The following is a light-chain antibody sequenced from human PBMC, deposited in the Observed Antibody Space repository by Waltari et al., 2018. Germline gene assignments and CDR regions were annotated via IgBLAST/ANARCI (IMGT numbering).Light chain of an antibody. CDR2: GAS. CDR3: QQYNDWSPFT. V-gene: IGKV3-15*01. CDR1: QSISSK. J-gene: IGKJ3*01. Sequence: EVVMTQSPATLSVSPGERATLSCRASQSISSKLAWYQQKPGQAPRLRIYGASTRATDIPARFSGSGSGAEFTLTISSLQSEDSAVYHCQQYNDWSPFTFGPGTKVEIK.